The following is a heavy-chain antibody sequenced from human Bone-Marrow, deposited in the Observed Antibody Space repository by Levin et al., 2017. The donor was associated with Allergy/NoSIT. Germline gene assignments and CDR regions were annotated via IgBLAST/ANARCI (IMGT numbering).Heavy chain of an antibody. CDR3: AKWRQGYCSGGSCYELGGCDI. CDR2: ISGSGGST. J-gene: IGHJ3*02. V-gene: IGHV3-23*01. CDR1: GFTFSSYA. Sequence: PGGSLRLSCAASGFTFSSYAMSWVRQAPGKGLEWVSAISGSGGSTYYADSVKGRFTISRDNSKNTLYLQMNSLRAEDTAVYYCAKWRQGYCSGGSCYELGGCDIWGQGTMVTVSS. D-gene: IGHD2-15*01.